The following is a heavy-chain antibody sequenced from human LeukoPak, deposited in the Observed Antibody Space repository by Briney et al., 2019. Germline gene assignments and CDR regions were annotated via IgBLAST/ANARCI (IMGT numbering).Heavy chain of an antibody. V-gene: IGHV3-48*03. CDR1: GFTFSTYE. CDR2: IATSGSAI. Sequence: GGSLRLSCAASGFTFSTYEMNWVRQAPGKGLEWVACIATSGSAIYYADSVKGRFTISRDNAKNSLNLQMNSLKGEDTAVYYCARGGAVAGVYWGQGTLVTVSS. D-gene: IGHD6-19*01. CDR3: ARGGAVAGVY. J-gene: IGHJ4*02.